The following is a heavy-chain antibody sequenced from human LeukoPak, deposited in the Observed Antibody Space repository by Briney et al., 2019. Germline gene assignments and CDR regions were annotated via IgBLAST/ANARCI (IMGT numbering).Heavy chain of an antibody. D-gene: IGHD3-10*01. J-gene: IGHJ6*03. CDR3: ASRSGEAYYYYYMDV. V-gene: IGHV3-53*01. Sequence: GGSLRLSCAASGFTVSSNYMSWVRQAPGKGLEWVSVIYSGGSTYYADSVKGRFTISRDNSKNTLYLQMNSLRAEDTAVYYCASRSGEAYYYYYMDVWGKGTTVTVSS. CDR1: GFTVSSNY. CDR2: IYSGGST.